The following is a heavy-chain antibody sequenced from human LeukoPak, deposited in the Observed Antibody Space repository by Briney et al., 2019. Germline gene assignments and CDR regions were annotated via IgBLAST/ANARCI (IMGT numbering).Heavy chain of an antibody. CDR3: AREGYSYGVDY. V-gene: IGHV4-31*03. CDR1: GGSISSGGYY. Sequence: SQTLSLTCTVSGGSISSGGYYWSWIRQHPGKGLEWIGYIYYSGSTYYNPSLKSRATISVDTSKNQFSLKLSSVTAADTAVYYCAREGYSYGVDYWGQGTLVTVSS. J-gene: IGHJ4*02. D-gene: IGHD5-18*01. CDR2: IYYSGST.